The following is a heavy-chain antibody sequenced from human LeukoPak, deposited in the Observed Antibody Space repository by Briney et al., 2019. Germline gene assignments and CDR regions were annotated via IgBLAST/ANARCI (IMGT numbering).Heavy chain of an antibody. CDR1: GGSISSGSYY. J-gene: IGHJ4*02. CDR2: IYTSGST. V-gene: IGHV4-61*02. Sequence: PSQTLSLNCTVSGGSISSGSYYRSWIRQPAGKGLEWIGRIYTSGSTNYNPSLKSRVTISVDTSKNQFSLKLSSVTAADTAVYYCARAQCSGGSCYYFDYWGQGTLVTVSS. D-gene: IGHD2-15*01. CDR3: ARAQCSGGSCYYFDY.